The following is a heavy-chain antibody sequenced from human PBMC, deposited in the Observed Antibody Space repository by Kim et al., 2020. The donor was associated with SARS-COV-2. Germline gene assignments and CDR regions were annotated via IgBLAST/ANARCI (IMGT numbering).Heavy chain of an antibody. CDR2: VYYTGSS. Sequence: SETLSLTCIVSGGSITSYYWSWIRQPPGKGLEWIGYVYYTGSSNFNPSLKSRLTISVDTSNNQFSLKLTSVTAADTAMYFCAKYTTRGIFGGFFICGQGT. J-gene: IGHJ3*02. CDR1: GGSITSYY. D-gene: IGHD3-3*02. V-gene: IGHV4-59*08. CDR3: AKYTTRGIFGGFFI.